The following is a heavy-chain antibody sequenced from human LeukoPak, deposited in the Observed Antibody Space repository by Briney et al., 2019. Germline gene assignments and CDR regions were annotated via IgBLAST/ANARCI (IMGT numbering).Heavy chain of an antibody. Sequence: SETLSLTCTVSGGSISSGSYYWSWIRQPAGKGLEWIGRIYTGGSTNYNPSLKSRVTISVDTSKNQFSLKLSSVTAADTAVYYCARGPTYCSSSSCLQGEWGQGTLVTVSS. CDR2: IYTGGST. CDR1: GGSISSGSYY. D-gene: IGHD2-15*01. V-gene: IGHV4-61*02. CDR3: ARGPTYCSSSSCLQGE. J-gene: IGHJ4*02.